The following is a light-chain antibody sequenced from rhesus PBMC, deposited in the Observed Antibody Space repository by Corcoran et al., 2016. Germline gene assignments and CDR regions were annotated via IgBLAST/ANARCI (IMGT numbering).Light chain of an antibody. CDR3: QQYDKTPWT. Sequence: DIQMTQSPSSLSASVGDTVTITCRASQGMSSWLAWYQQKPGKAPNLLIYKAYSLQSGVPSRFSGSRSGTDFTLTISSLQSEGFATYYCQQYDKTPWTFGLGTKVEIK. J-gene: IGKJ1*01. V-gene: IGKV1-21*01. CDR2: KAY. CDR1: QGMSSW.